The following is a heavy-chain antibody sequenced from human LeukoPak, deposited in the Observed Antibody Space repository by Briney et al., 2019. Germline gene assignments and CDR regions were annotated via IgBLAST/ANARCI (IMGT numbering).Heavy chain of an antibody. D-gene: IGHD6-19*01. CDR1: GFTFSNYA. CDR2: ISGGGEVT. J-gene: IGHJ4*02. V-gene: IGHV3-23*01. CDR3: VKGGYGTGWYN. Sequence: GGSLRLSCAASGFTFSNYAMGWVRQAPGKGLEWVSAISGGGEVTIYADSVKGRFTISRDNSRDTLYLQMSSLRADDTAVYYCVKGGYGTGWYNWGQGTRITVSS.